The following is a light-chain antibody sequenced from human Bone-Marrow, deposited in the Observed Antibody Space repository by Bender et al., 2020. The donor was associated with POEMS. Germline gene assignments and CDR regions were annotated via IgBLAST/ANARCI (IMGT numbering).Light chain of an antibody. Sequence: QSALTQPRSVSGSPGQSVAISCTGTNNDVGGYNYVSWYQQHPGKAPKLIISDVTERPSGVPDRFSGSKSGNTASLTISGLRPEDEGDYYCCSYAGDSVVFGGGTSLTVL. CDR2: DVT. CDR3: CSYAGDSVV. CDR1: NNDVGGYNY. V-gene: IGLV2-11*01. J-gene: IGLJ2*01.